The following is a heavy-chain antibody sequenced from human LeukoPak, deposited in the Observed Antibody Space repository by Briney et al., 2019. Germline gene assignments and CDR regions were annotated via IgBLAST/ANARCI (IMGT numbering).Heavy chain of an antibody. CDR3: ARDSEPDFWSGYYCLDY. CDR2: IKQDGSEK. Sequence: PGGSLRLSCAASGFTFSSYWMSWVRQAPGKGLEWVANIKQDGSEKYYVDSVKGRFTISRDNAKNSLYLQMNSLRAEDTAVYYCARDSEPDFWSGYYCLDYWGQGTLVTVSS. D-gene: IGHD3-3*01. V-gene: IGHV3-7*01. J-gene: IGHJ4*02. CDR1: GFTFSSYW.